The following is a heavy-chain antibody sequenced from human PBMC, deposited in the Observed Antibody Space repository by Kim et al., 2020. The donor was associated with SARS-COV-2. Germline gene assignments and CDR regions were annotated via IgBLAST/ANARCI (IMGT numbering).Heavy chain of an antibody. CDR2: K. Sequence: KYYADSVKGRFTISRDNPENHPYLQMNSLGADDTARYYCARDSSGFDLWGRGTLVTVSS. J-gene: IGHJ2*01. V-gene: IGHV3-33*01. CDR3: ARDSSGFDL.